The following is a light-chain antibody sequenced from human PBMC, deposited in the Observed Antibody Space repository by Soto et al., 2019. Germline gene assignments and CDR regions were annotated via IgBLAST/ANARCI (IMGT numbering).Light chain of an antibody. J-gene: IGLJ2*01. CDR2: EVS. V-gene: IGLV2-14*01. CDR1: SSDVGGYDY. Sequence: QSALTQPASVSGSPGQSITISCTGTSSDVGGYDYVSWYQLHPGKAPKLMVFEVSNRPSGVSNRFSGSKSGSTASLTISGLQAEDEADYYCCSYAGRSTWDVVFGGGTKLTVL. CDR3: CSYAGRSTWDVV.